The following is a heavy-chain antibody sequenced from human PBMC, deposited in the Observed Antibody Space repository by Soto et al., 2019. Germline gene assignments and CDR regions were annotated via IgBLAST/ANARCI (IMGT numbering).Heavy chain of an antibody. D-gene: IGHD6-19*01. Sequence: EVQLLESGGGLVQPGGSLRLSCATSGFTFNNKAMNWVRQAPGKGLEWVSVISGVDNGAYYAESVKGRFTSSRDNSKNTVTLQMTSLRAEDTAVYYCAKGRAGHTSGADFWGQGTLVTVSS. CDR3: AKGRAGHTSGADF. J-gene: IGHJ4*02. CDR2: ISGVDNGA. V-gene: IGHV3-23*01. CDR1: GFTFNNKA.